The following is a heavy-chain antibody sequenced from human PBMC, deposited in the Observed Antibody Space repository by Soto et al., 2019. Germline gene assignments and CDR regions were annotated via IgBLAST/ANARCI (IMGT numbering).Heavy chain of an antibody. CDR3: ARGRYGDY. CDR2: ISAHNGNT. J-gene: IGHJ4*02. CDR1: GYTFTSYG. V-gene: IGHV1-18*01. Sequence: QVHLVQSGAEVKKPGASVKVSCKASGYTFTSYGITWVRQAPGQGLEWMGWISAHNGNTDYAQKPQXRVXVTRDTSTSTAYMELRSLISDGTAVYYCARGRYGDYWGQGALVTVSS. D-gene: IGHD1-1*01.